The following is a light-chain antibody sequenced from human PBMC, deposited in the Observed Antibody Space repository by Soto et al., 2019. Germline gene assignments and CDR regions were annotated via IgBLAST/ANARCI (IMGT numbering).Light chain of an antibody. Sequence: DIQMTQSPSTLSASVGDRVTITCRASQSISSWLAWYQQKTGKAPKLLIYDASNLESGVPSRFSGGGSGTEFSLTISSLQPDDFATYYCQQYNYFWAFGQGTRVEIK. V-gene: IGKV1-5*01. CDR2: DAS. J-gene: IGKJ1*01. CDR1: QSISSW. CDR3: QQYNYFWA.